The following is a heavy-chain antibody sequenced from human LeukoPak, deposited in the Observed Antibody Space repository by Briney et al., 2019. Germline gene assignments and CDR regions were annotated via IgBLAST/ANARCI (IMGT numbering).Heavy chain of an antibody. CDR2: MNPNSGNT. V-gene: IGHV1-8*01. Sequence: ASVKVSCKASGYTFTSYDINWVRQATGQGLGWMGWMNPNSGNTGYAQKFQGRVTMTRNTSISTAYMELSSLRSEDTAVYYCARGMGGVVVVAATDAFDIWGQGTMVTVSS. CDR1: GYTFTSYD. J-gene: IGHJ3*02. D-gene: IGHD2-15*01. CDR3: ARGMGGVVVVAATDAFDI.